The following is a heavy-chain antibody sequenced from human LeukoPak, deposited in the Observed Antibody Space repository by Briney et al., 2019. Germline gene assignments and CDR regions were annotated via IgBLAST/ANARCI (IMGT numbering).Heavy chain of an antibody. V-gene: IGHV4-4*07. CDR3: ARTSSMVRGEFYFDY. D-gene: IGHD3-10*01. CDR1: GDSISSYY. Sequence: SETLSLTCTVSGDSISSYYWIWIRQPAGKGLEWIGRIYTSGSTNYNPSLKSRVTMSVDTSKNQFSLKLSSVTAADTAVYYCARTSSMVRGEFYFDYWGQGTLVTVSS. CDR2: IYTSGST. J-gene: IGHJ4*02.